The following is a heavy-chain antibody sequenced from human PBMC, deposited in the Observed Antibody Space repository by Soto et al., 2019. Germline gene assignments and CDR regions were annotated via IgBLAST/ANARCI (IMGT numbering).Heavy chain of an antibody. V-gene: IGHV3-7*02. CDR3: TRHSPTGTLGPNLYYYYYMDV. Sequence: PGGSLRLSCAASGFTFSSYWMSWVRQAPGKGLEWVANIKQDGSEKYYADSVKGRFTISRDNSKNTLYLQMNSLRAEDTAVYYCTRHSPTGTLGPNLYYYYYMDVWGKGTTVTVSS. CDR1: GFTFSSYW. J-gene: IGHJ6*03. D-gene: IGHD1-1*01. CDR2: IKQDGSEK.